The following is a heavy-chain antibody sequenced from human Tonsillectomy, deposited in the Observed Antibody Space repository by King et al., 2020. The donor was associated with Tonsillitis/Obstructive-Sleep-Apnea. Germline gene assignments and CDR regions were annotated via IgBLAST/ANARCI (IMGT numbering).Heavy chain of an antibody. D-gene: IGHD6-25*01. CDR2: ISSSGSAI. Sequence: VQLVESGGGLVQPGGSLRLSCAASGFTFSNYEMNWVRQAPGKGLDWVSYISSSGSAIYYADSVKGRFTISRDNAKNSLYLQMNSLRAEDTAVYYCEREQDTVIYAHVRLAAGPGWDYWGQGTLVTVSS. CDR1: GFTFSNYE. CDR3: EREQDTVIYAHVRLAAGPGWDY. J-gene: IGHJ4*02. V-gene: IGHV3-48*03.